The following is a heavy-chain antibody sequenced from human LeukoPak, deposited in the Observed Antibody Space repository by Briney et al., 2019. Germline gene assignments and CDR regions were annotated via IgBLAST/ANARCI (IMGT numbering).Heavy chain of an antibody. Sequence: GGSLRLSCAASGFTFSSYSMNWVRQAPGKGLEWVSSISSSSSYIYYADSVKGRFTISRDNAKNSLYLQMDSLRAEDTAVYYCARDVILYQLLGYYFDYWGQGTLVTVSS. CDR3: ARDVILYQLLGYYFDY. CDR2: ISSSSSYI. V-gene: IGHV3-21*01. CDR1: GFTFSSYS. D-gene: IGHD2-2*01. J-gene: IGHJ4*02.